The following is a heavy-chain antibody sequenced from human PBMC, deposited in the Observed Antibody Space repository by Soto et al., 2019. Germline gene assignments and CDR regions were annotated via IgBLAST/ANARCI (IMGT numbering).Heavy chain of an antibody. CDR3: ARGRCGSGSYYNGGCPSYYYYGMDV. CDR1: GGSISSGGYS. V-gene: IGHV4-30-2*01. CDR2: IYHSGST. J-gene: IGHJ6*02. D-gene: IGHD3-10*01. Sequence: SETLSLTCAVSGGSISSGGYSWSWIRQPPGKGLEWIGYIYHSGSTYYNPSLKSRVTISVDRSKNQFSPRLSSVTAADTAVYYCARGRCGSGSYYNGGCPSYYYYGMDVWGQGTTVTVSS.